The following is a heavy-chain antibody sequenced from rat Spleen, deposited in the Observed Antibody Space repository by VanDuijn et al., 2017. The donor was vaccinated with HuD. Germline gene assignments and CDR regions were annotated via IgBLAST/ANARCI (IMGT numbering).Heavy chain of an antibody. V-gene: IGHV5S23*01. CDR3: ARRHYGYTDYFDY. Sequence: EVQLVESGGGLVQPGRSLKLSCAASGFTYSNYVMAWVRQAPTKGLEWVASISTGGGNTYYRDSVKGRFTISRDNAKSTLSLQVDSLRSEDTATYYCARRHYGYTDYFDYWGQGVMVTVSS. D-gene: IGHD1-9*01. CDR2: ISTGGGNT. CDR1: GFTYSNYV. J-gene: IGHJ2*01.